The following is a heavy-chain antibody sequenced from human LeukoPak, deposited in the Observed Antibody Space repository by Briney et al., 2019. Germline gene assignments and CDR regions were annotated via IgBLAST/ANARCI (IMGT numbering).Heavy chain of an antibody. CDR1: GFTFSSYS. Sequence: GGSLRLSCAASGFTFSSYSMNWVRQAPGKGLEWVSAISGSGGSTYYADSVKGRFTISRDNSKNTLYLQMNSLRAEDTAVYYCAKDKVPAARRGGFDPWGQGTLVTVSS. J-gene: IGHJ5*02. V-gene: IGHV3-23*01. D-gene: IGHD2-2*01. CDR2: ISGSGGST. CDR3: AKDKVPAARRGGFDP.